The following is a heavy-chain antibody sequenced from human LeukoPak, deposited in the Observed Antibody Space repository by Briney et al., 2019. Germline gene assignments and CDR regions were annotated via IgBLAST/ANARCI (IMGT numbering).Heavy chain of an antibody. CDR1: GGSIISNY. V-gene: IGHV4-4*07. CDR2: IYGSGIT. Sequence: PSETLSLTCTVSGGSIISNYWSWIRQSAGTGLGWIGRIYGSGITDYNPSLKSRVTMSLDTSRKQFSLRLTSVTAADTAVYYCARLKFYDSTGYSPGYYMDVWGKGTTVSVFS. D-gene: IGHD3-22*01. CDR3: ARLKFYDSTGYSPGYYMDV. J-gene: IGHJ6*03.